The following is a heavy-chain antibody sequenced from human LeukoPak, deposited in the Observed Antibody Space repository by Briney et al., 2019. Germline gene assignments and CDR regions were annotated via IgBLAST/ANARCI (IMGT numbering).Heavy chain of an antibody. D-gene: IGHD3-3*01. CDR3: ARDPGGGFLEWFPRGLYYYYGMDV. J-gene: IGHJ6*02. CDR2: IYYSGST. Sequence: KPSETLSLTCTVSGGSISSYYWSWIRQPPGKGLEWIGYIYYSGSTNYNPSLKSRVTISVDTSKNQFSLKLSSVTAADTAVYYCARDPGGGFLEWFPRGLYYYYGMDVWGQGTTVTVSS. V-gene: IGHV4-59*01. CDR1: GGSISSYY.